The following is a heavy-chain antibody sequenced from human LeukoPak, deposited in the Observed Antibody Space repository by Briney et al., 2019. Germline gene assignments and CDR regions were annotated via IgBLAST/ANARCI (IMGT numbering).Heavy chain of an antibody. Sequence: PGGSLRLSCEASGFTFSNYAMSWVRQAPGKGLEWVSPISATGGSAYYADSVRGRFTVSRDNSKNTLYLQMDSLRAEDTAVYYYAKAPQEYCGGGDCYLDYWGQGTLVTVSS. CDR2: ISATGGSA. J-gene: IGHJ4*02. CDR3: AKAPQEYCGGGDCYLDY. CDR1: GFTFSNYA. D-gene: IGHD2-21*01. V-gene: IGHV3-23*01.